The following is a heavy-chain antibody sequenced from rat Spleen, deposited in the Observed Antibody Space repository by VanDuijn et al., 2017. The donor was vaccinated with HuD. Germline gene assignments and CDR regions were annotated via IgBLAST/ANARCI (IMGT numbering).Heavy chain of an antibody. V-gene: IGHV5-25*01. CDR3: ARRLYDYFDY. J-gene: IGHJ2*01. D-gene: IGHD1-2*01. Sequence: EVQLVESGGGLVQPGRSLKLSCAASGFNFNDYWMGWVRQAPKKGLEWVASVSPSGGSIYYRDSVKGRFSISRDNARSTLSLQMDSLRSEDTATYYCARRLYDYFDYWGQGVMVTVSS. CDR2: VSPSGGSI. CDR1: GFNFNDYW.